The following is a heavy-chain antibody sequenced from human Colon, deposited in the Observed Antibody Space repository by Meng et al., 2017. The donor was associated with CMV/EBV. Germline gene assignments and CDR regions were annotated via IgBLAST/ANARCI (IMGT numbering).Heavy chain of an antibody. J-gene: IGHJ5*02. Sequence: GGSLRLSCAASGFTFSSYGMHWVRQAPGKGLEWVTSINSNGRGSFYADSVKGRFTVSRDNAKKSVYLEMNSLRGDDTAVYYCATAGGYSNNVYGVDPWGQGTLVTVSS. D-gene: IGHD2-8*01. CDR1: GFTFSSYG. V-gene: IGHV3-21*01. CDR3: ATAGGYSNNVYGVDP. CDR2: INSNGRGS.